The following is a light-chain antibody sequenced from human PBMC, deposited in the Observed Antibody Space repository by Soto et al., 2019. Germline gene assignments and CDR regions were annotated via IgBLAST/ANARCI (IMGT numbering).Light chain of an antibody. CDR2: STS. J-gene: IGLJ3*02. CDR3: LLHYGGAQVWM. CDR1: TGAVISENY. Sequence: QTVVTQEPSLTVSPGGTVTLTCASSTGAVISENYLTWLQQKPGQAPRALIFSTSNRHSWTPARFSGSLFGGRAVLTLSDVQPEDEADYYCLLHYGGAQVWMFGGGTKLTVL. V-gene: IGLV7-43*01.